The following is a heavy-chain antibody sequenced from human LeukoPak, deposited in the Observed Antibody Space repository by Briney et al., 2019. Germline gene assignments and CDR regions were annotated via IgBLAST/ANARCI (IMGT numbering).Heavy chain of an antibody. CDR1: GGSINSSDYF. CDR3: ARLARVLRFLECLPWGWFDP. J-gene: IGHJ5*02. CDR2: ISYSGST. D-gene: IGHD3-3*01. V-gene: IGHV4-39*01. Sequence: PSETLSLTCTVSGGSINSSDYFWGWIRQPPGKGLEWIGSISYSGSTHYSPSLRSRVTISADTSKNQFSLKLSSLTAADTAVYYCARLARVLRFLECLPWGWFDPWGQGALVTVSS.